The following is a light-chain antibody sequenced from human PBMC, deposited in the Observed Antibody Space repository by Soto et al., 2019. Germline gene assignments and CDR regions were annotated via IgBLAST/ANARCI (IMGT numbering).Light chain of an antibody. V-gene: IGKV3-20*01. CDR3: QQYGSSPQT. J-gene: IGKJ1*01. CDR2: GAS. CDR1: QSVSSSC. Sequence: EIVLTQPPGTLSLSPGERATLSCRASQSVSSSCLAWYQQKPGQAPRLLIYGASSRATGIPDRFSGSGSGTDFTLTISRLEPEDFAVYYCQQYGSSPQTFGQGTKVEIK.